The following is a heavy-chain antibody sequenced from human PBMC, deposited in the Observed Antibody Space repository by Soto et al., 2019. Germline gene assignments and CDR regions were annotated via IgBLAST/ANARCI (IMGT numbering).Heavy chain of an antibody. V-gene: IGHV4-4*07. CDR2: IYSGGST. Sequence: QVQLQASGPGLVKPSETLSLSCGVSAGSISPYYWSWIRQPAGKGLEWIGRIYSGGSTNYNPSLESRVTMSVDKSKNKFSLKLSSVTAAATAVYYCARGPGGFGDFSLDYWVQGALVTVAS. CDR3: ARGPGGFGDFSLDY. D-gene: IGHD3-10*01. CDR1: AGSISPYY. J-gene: IGHJ4*02.